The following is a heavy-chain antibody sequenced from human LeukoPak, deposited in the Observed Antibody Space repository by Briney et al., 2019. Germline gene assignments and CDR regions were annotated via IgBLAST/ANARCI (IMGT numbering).Heavy chain of an antibody. CDR2: ISGDGITT. D-gene: IGHD4-23*01. CDR3: AKDHVYGGADD. Sequence: GGSLRLSCAASGFTFNRYAVHWVRHAPGKGLEWVGLISGDGITTYYLDSVKGRFTISRDNSKNSLYLHMNSLRSEDTALYYCAKDHVYGGADDWGQGTLVTVSS. J-gene: IGHJ4*02. V-gene: IGHV3-43*02. CDR1: GFTFNRYA.